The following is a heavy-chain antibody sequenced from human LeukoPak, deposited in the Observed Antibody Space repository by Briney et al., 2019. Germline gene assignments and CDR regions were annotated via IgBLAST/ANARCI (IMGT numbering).Heavy chain of an antibody. V-gene: IGHV3-23*01. D-gene: IGHD1-1*01. CDR1: GCTFSSYA. CDR2: ISGSGGST. CDR3: TRRGIELERRGLAGDNFDY. J-gene: IGHJ4*02. Sequence: PGGSLRLSCAASGCTFSSYAMSWVRQAPGKGLEWVSAISGSGGSTYYADSVTGRFTISRDNSKNTLYLQMNSLRAEDTAVYYCTRRGIELERRGLAGDNFDYWGQGTLVTVSS.